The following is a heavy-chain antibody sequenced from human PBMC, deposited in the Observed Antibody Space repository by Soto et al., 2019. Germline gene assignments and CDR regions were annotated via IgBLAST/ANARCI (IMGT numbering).Heavy chain of an antibody. CDR1: GGSISSGDYY. Sequence: QVQLQESGPGLVKPSQTLSLTCTVSGGSISSGDYYWSWIRQPPGKGLEWIGYIYYSGSTYYNPSLKSRVTLSVDTSKNQFALKLSSVTAADTAVYYGARQQRGGAAAGTLDYWGQGTLVTVSS. V-gene: IGHV4-30-4*01. CDR3: ARQQRGGAAAGTLDY. D-gene: IGHD6-13*01. J-gene: IGHJ4*02. CDR2: IYYSGST.